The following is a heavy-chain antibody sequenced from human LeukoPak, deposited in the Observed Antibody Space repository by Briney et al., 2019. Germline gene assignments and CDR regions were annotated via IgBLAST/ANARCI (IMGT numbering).Heavy chain of an antibody. Sequence: GGSLRLSCAASGFTFSTYSMNWVRQAPGKGLEWVSSISSSSSYIYYPDSVKGRFTISRDNAKSSLYLQMNSLRAEDTAVYYCARSTSYSAAAGTPENAFDIWGQGTMVTVSS. J-gene: IGHJ3*02. CDR3: ARSTSYSAAAGTPENAFDI. V-gene: IGHV3-21*01. D-gene: IGHD6-13*01. CDR2: ISSSSSYI. CDR1: GFTFSTYS.